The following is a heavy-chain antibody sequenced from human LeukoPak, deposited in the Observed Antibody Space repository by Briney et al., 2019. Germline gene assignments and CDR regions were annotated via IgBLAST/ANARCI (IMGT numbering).Heavy chain of an antibody. CDR3: ARVYSSGWYGY. D-gene: IGHD6-19*01. CDR1: GFTFSSYA. J-gene: IGHJ4*02. Sequence: GGSPRLSCAASGFTFSSYAMHWVRQAPGKGLEWVAVISYDGSNKYYADSVKGRFTISRDNSKNTLYLQMNSLRAEDTAVYYCARVYSSGWYGYWGQGTLVTVSS. CDR2: ISYDGSNK. V-gene: IGHV3-30*04.